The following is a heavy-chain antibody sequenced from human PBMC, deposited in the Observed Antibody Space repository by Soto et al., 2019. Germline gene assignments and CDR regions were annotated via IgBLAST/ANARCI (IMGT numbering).Heavy chain of an antibody. V-gene: IGHV5-51*01. Sequence: GESLKISCKGSGYSFTSYWFGWVRQMPGKGLEWMGIIYPGDSDTRYSPSFQGQVTISADKSISTAYLQWSSLKASDTAMYYCAREVVTAISGYYYYYGMDVWGQGTTVTVSS. CDR1: GYSFTSYW. D-gene: IGHD2-21*02. CDR2: IYPGDSDT. CDR3: AREVVTAISGYYYYYGMDV. J-gene: IGHJ6*02.